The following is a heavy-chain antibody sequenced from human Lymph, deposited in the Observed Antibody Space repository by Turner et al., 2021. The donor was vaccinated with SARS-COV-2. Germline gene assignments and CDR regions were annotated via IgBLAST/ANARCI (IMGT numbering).Heavy chain of an antibody. Sequence: QVQLVKSGAEVKKPGASVHVSCKASGSTFTSYDIIWVRQSTGQGLEWMGWMNPNSGNTGYAQKYQSRVTMTRNTSISTAYMELSSLRSEDTAVYYCARAAQLTVWFDPWGQGTLVTVSS. D-gene: IGHD3-9*01. V-gene: IGHV1-8*01. J-gene: IGHJ5*02. CDR2: MNPNSGNT. CDR1: GSTFTSYD. CDR3: ARAAQLTVWFDP.